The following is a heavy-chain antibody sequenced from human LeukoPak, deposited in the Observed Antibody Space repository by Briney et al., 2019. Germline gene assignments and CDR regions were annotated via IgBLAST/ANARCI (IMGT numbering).Heavy chain of an antibody. D-gene: IGHD3-22*01. Sequence: SETLSLTCTVSGGSISSGSYYWSWIRQPAGKGLEWIGRIYTSGSTNYNPSLKSRVTISVDTSNNQFSLKLSSVTAADTAVYYCARGYYDSSGYYPPYYYYYMDVWGKGTTVTVSS. CDR1: GGSISSGSYY. V-gene: IGHV4-61*02. CDR2: IYTSGST. J-gene: IGHJ6*03. CDR3: ARGYYDSSGYYPPYYYYYMDV.